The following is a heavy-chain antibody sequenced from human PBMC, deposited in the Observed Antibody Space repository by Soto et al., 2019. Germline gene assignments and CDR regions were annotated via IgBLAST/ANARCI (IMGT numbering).Heavy chain of an antibody. CDR1: GVCISSGDYY. J-gene: IGHJ5*02. CDR3: ARFGDYVRNWFDP. V-gene: IGHV4-30-4*01. CDR2: IYYSGST. D-gene: IGHD4-17*01. Sequence: PSETLSLTCTVSGVCISSGDYYWSWIRQPPGKGLEWIGYIYYSGSTYYNPSLKSRVTISVDTSKNQFSLKLSSVTAADTAVYYCARFGDYVRNWFDPWGQGTLVTVSS.